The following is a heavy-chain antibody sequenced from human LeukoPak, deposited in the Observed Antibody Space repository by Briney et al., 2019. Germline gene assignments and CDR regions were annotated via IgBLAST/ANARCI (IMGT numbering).Heavy chain of an antibody. CDR1: GYSISSGYF. D-gene: IGHD1-26*01. CDR2: ISHSGTT. J-gene: IGHJ6*03. V-gene: IGHV4-38-2*02. CDR3: ARGGGSYRYYYYYMDV. Sequence: PSETLSLTCTVSGYSISSGYFWGWIRQPPGKGLEWIGSISHSGTTYYNPSLKSRVTISVDTSKNQFSLKLSSVTAADTAVYYCARGGGSYRYYYYYMDVWGKGTTVTISS.